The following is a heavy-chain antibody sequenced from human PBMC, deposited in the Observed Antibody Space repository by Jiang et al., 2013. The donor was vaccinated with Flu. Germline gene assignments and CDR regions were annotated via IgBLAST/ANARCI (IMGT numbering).Heavy chain of an antibody. Sequence: VQLVESGGGLVSPGGSLRLSCAASGFTFSTYTMNWVRQAPGKGLEWVSSISRRGDYTYYADALKGRIAVSRDNARMSLFLQLDSLRAEDTAIYYCAREKPSKTYVHYYGMDVWGQGTTVTVSS. J-gene: IGHJ6*02. V-gene: IGHV3-21*01. D-gene: IGHD3-10*02. CDR3: AREKPSKTYVHYYGMDV. CDR2: ISRRGDYT. CDR1: GFTFSTYT.